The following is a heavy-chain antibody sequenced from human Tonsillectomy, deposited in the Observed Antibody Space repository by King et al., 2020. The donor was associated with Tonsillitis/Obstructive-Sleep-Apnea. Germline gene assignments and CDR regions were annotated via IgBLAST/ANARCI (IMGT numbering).Heavy chain of an antibody. CDR1: GFTFSSYA. CDR2: ISSNGGST. CDR3: VKADCSSTSCYTFDY. D-gene: IGHD2-2*02. J-gene: IGHJ4*02. Sequence: QLVESVGGLVQPGWSLRLSCSASGFTFSSYAIHWVRQAPGKGLEYVSGISSNGGSTYYTDSVKGRFTISSDNSKNALYLQMSSLRAEDTAVYYCVKADCSSTSCYTFDYWGQGTLVTVSS. V-gene: IGHV3-64D*06.